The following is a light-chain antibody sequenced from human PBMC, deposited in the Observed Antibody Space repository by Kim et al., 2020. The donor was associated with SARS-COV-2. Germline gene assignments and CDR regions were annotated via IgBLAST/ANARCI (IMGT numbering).Light chain of an antibody. CDR2: KAS. V-gene: IGKV1-5*03. CDR3: QQYNSYSLT. CDR1: QSINKW. Sequence: ASVGDRVTITCRASQSINKWLAWYQQKPGKVPKLLIYKASTLQSGVPSRFSGSGSETEFTLTISSLQPDDVATYYCQQYNSYSLTFGQGTKVDIK. J-gene: IGKJ1*01.